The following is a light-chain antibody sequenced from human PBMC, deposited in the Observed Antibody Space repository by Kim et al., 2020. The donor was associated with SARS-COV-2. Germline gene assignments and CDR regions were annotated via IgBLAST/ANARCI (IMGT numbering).Light chain of an antibody. J-gene: IGLJ3*02. CDR3: QSYDSSNQKV. Sequence: KRITLTGTGSMGSITSNYLQWYLQRPGSATTTVIYEDNQRPSGVPDRFSGSIDSSSNSASRTISGLKTEDEADYYCQSYDSSNQKVFGGGTQLTVL. V-gene: IGLV6-57*02. CDR2: EDN. CDR1: MGSITSNY.